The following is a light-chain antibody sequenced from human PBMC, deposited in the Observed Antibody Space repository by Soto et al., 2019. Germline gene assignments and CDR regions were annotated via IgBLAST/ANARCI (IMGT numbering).Light chain of an antibody. Sequence: IQSAQSPSTLSGSVGDRVTLTFPASQTISSWLAWYQQQPGKAPKLLIYRASALQSGVPSRFSGSGSGTEFTLTIDSLQPDGFATFYCQQYSTYPLTFGGGTKVDIK. J-gene: IGKJ4*01. V-gene: IGKV1-5*03. CDR2: RAS. CDR1: QTISSW. CDR3: QQYSTYPLT.